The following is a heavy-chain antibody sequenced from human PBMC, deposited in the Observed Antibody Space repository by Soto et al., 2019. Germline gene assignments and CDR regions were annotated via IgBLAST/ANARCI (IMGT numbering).Heavy chain of an antibody. CDR2: IIPIFGTA. D-gene: IGHD4-17*01. V-gene: IGHV1-69*13. CDR3: AREATVTDYYYYGMDV. CDR1: GGTFSSYA. Sequence: GASVKVSCKASGGTFSSYAISWVRQAPGQGLEWMGGIIPIFGTANYAQKFQGRVTITADESTSTAYMELSSLRSEDTAVYYCAREATVTDYYYYGMDVWGQGTTVTVSS. J-gene: IGHJ6*02.